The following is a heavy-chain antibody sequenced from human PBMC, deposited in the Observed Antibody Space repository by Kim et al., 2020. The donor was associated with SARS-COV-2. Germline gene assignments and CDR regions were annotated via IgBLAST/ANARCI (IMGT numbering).Heavy chain of an antibody. CDR1: GGSITSDGYF. D-gene: IGHD5-12*01. J-gene: IGHJ4*02. CDR3: ARVSGSGRSTRLDY. V-gene: IGHV4-31*03. CDR2: IYYTGST. Sequence: SETLSLTCTVSGGSITSDGYFWSWIRQHPGKGLEWIGYIYYTGSTYYNPSLRSRVNILVDTSKTQFSLKLTSVTAADTAVYYCARVSGSGRSTRLDYWGQGTLVTVSS.